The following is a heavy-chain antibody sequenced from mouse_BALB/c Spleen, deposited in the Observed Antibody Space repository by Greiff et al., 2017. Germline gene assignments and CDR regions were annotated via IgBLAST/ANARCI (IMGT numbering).Heavy chain of an antibody. CDR3: ARERDGNDGGDAMDD. J-gene: IGHJ4*01. CDR2: ISYSGST. Sequence: EVQLQESGPGLVKPSQSLSLTCTVTGSSITSDYAWNWIRQCPGNKLEWMGYISYSGSTSYTPSLKSRISITRDTSKDQFFLQLNSVTTEDTATYYCARERDGNDGGDAMDDGGQGTSVTGAS. CDR1: GSSITSDYA. V-gene: IGHV3-2*02. D-gene: IGHD2-2*01.